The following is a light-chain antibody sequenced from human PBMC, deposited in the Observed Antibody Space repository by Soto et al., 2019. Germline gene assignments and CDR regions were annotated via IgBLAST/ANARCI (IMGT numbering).Light chain of an antibody. CDR2: GAS. CDR3: QQYDSWPPLT. CDR1: QSVGSN. Sequence: EIVMTQSPATLSVSPGERATLSCRASQSVGSNLAWYQQKPGQAPRLLIYGASTRATGIPARFSGSGSGTEVTLTIRSLQSEDFAVYYCQQYDSWPPLTFGGGTTVEIK. J-gene: IGKJ4*01. V-gene: IGKV3-15*01.